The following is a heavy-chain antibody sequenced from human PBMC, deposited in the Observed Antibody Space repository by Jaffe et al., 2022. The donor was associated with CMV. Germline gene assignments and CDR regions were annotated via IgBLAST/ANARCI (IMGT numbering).Heavy chain of an antibody. J-gene: IGHJ3*02. D-gene: IGHD3-22*01. CDR2: INPNSGGT. Sequence: QVQLVQSGAEVKKPGASVKVSCKASGYTFTGYYMHWVRQAPGQGLEWMGWINPNSGGTNYAQKFQGRVTMTRDTSISTAYMELSRLRSDDTAVYYCARGSITMIVPDPHAFDIWGQGTMVTVSS. V-gene: IGHV1-2*02. CDR3: ARGSITMIVPDPHAFDI. CDR1: GYTFTGYY.